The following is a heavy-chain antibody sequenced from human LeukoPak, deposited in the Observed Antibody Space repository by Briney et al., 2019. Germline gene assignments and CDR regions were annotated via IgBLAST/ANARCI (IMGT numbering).Heavy chain of an antibody. CDR3: AAGNCSSTSCYLATFDY. CDR2: IIPIFGTA. V-gene: IGHV1-69*05. Sequence: SVKVSCKASGGTFSSYAISWVRQAPGQGLEWMGGIIPIFGTANYAQKFQGRVTITTDESTSTAYMELSGLRSEDTAVYYCAAGNCSSTSCYLATFDYWGQGTLVTVSS. J-gene: IGHJ4*02. D-gene: IGHD2-2*01. CDR1: GGTFSSYA.